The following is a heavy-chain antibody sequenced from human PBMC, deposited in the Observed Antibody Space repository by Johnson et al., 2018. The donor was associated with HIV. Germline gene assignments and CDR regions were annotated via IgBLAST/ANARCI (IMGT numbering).Heavy chain of an antibody. CDR2: IWYDGSNN. D-gene: IGHD6-19*01. CDR3: ARRASGWHAFDI. J-gene: IGHJ3*02. Sequence: QVQLVESGGGVVHPGRSLRLSCAASGFTFRSYPMNWVRQAPGKGLEWVAVIWYDGSNNYYADSVKGGFTISRDNSKNTLYLQMKSLRAEDTAVYFCARRASGWHAFDIWGQGTMVTVSS. CDR1: GFTFRSYP. V-gene: IGHV3-33*08.